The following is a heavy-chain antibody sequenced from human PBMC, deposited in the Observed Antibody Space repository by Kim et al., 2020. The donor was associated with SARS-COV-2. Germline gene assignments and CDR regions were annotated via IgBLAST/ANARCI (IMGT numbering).Heavy chain of an antibody. J-gene: IGHJ6*02. D-gene: IGHD3-9*01. CDR3: ARGDYSTYYDILTGPRGGRDV. CDR1: GGSISSYY. V-gene: IGHV4-59*01. Sequence: SETLSLTCTVSGGSISSYYWSWIRQPPGKGLEWIGYIYYSGSTNYNPSLKSRVTISVDTSKNQFSLKLSSVTAADTAVYYCARGDYSTYYDILTGPRGGRDVWGQGTTVTVSS. CDR2: IYYSGST.